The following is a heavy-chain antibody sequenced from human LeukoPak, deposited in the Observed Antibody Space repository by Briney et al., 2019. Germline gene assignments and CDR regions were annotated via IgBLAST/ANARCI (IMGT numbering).Heavy chain of an antibody. CDR2: INPNSGGT. CDR1: GYSFNDKY. Sequence: ASVKVSCKASGYSFNDKYLHWVRQAPGQGLEWMGSINPNSGGTNYAQKFQGRVTMTTDTSMSTAYMELSRLTSDDTAVYYCARVSYSYGSGGLFDYWGQGTLVTVSS. V-gene: IGHV1-2*02. CDR3: ARVSYSYGSGGLFDY. J-gene: IGHJ4*02. D-gene: IGHD5-18*01.